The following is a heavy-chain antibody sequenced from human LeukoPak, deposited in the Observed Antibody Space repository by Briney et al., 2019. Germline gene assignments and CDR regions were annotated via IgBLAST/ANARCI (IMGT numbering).Heavy chain of an antibody. J-gene: IGHJ4*02. CDR2: IKQDGSEK. CDR1: GFTFSNYW. V-gene: IGHV3-7*01. Sequence: GGSLRLSCAASGFTFSNYWMSWVRQAPGKGLEWVANIKQDGSEKYYVYSVKGRFTISRDNAKNSLYLQMNSLRAEDTAVYYCARVRITLSLIDYWGQGTLVTVSS. CDR3: ARVRITLSLIDY. D-gene: IGHD3-16*01.